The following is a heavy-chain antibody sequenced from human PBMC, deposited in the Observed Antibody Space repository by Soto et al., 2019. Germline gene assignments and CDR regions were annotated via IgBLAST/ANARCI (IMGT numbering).Heavy chain of an antibody. J-gene: IGHJ6*03. V-gene: IGHV4-39*01. D-gene: IGHD6-13*01. CDR2: IYYSGST. Sequence: SETMSLTCTVSGGYISSSSYYWGWINKPPGKGLEWIGSIYYSGSTYYNPSLKSRVTISVDTSKNQFSLKLSSVTAADTAVYYCARRLAAAGTLGYYYYYMDVWGKGTTVTVSS. CDR1: GGYISSSSYY. CDR3: ARRLAAAGTLGYYYYYMDV.